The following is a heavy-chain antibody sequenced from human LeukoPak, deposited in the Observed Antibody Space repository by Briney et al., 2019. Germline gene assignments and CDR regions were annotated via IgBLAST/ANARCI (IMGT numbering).Heavy chain of an antibody. J-gene: IGHJ5*02. D-gene: IGHD3-3*01. CDR2: MNPNSGNT. Sequence: ASVKVSCKASGYTFTSYDINWVRQATGQGLEWMGWMNPNSGNTGYAQKFQGRVTMTKNTSISTAYMELSSLRSEDTAVYYCARGPEKSNRPVLRFLEWFRGLYDPWGQGTLVTVSS. V-gene: IGHV1-8*01. CDR3: ARGPEKSNRPVLRFLEWFRGLYDP. CDR1: GYTFTSYD.